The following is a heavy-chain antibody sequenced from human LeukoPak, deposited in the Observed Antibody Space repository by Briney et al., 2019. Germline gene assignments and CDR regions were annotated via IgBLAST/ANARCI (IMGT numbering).Heavy chain of an antibody. CDR2: ISTSNGDT. J-gene: IGHJ4*02. V-gene: IGHV1-18*01. CDR1: GYTFSNYG. D-gene: IGHD3-16*01. Sequence: ASVKVSCKASGYTFSNYGPGWIRQAPGQGLEWMGWISTSNGDTKYAQKLQGRVTMTTDTSTSTAYMELRNLRSDDTAVYYCAREGLGELTLDYWGQGTLVTVSS. CDR3: AREGLGELTLDY.